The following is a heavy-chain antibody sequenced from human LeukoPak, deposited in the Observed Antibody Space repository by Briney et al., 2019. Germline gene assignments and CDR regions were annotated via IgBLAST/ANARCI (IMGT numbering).Heavy chain of an antibody. CDR2: INHSGST. Sequence: SETLSLTCAVYGGSFSGDYWSWIRQPPGKGLEWIGEINHSGSTNYNPSLKSRVTISVDTSKNQFSLKLSSVTAADTAVYYCARGYYGSVNNWFDPWGQGTLVTVSS. J-gene: IGHJ5*02. CDR1: GGSFSGDY. D-gene: IGHD3-10*01. V-gene: IGHV4-34*01. CDR3: ARGYYGSVNNWFDP.